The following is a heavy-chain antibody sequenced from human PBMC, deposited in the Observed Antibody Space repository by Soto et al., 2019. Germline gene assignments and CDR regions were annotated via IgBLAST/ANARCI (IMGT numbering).Heavy chain of an antibody. CDR2: ISSSSITI. D-gene: IGHD1-26*01. CDR1: GFTFSSYS. Sequence: EVQLVESGGGLVQPGGSLRLSCAASGFTFSSYSMNWVRQAPGKGLEWVSYISSSSITIYYADSVKGRFTISRDNAKSSLYLQMNSMRDEDTAVYYWAREGGNLNWFEPWGHGTLGTVYS. CDR3: AREGGNLNWFEP. V-gene: IGHV3-48*02. J-gene: IGHJ5*02.